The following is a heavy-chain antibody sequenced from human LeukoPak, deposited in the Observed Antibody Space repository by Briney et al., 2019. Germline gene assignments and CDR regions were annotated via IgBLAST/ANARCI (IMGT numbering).Heavy chain of an antibody. V-gene: IGHV3-30*02. CDR2: IRYDGSNK. Sequence: PGGSLRLSCAASGFTFSSYGMHWVRQAPGKGLEWVACIRYDGSNKYYADSVKGRFTISRDNSKNTLYLQMNSLRAEDTAVYYCAKDPEQQLGPSFDYWGQGTLVTVSS. CDR3: AKDPEQQLGPSFDY. CDR1: GFTFSSYG. J-gene: IGHJ4*02. D-gene: IGHD6-13*01.